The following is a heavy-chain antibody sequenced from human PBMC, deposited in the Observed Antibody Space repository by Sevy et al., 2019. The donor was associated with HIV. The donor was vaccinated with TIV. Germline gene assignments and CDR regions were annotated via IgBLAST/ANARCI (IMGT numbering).Heavy chain of an antibody. CDR2: IYYNGHT. J-gene: IGHJ6*02. CDR3: AREAGGYDYDYGMDV. V-gene: IGHV4-39*02. D-gene: IGHD5-12*01. Sequence: SETLSLTCSISGGTIVSCGHYWGWIRQTPGKGLEWIGSIYYNGHTFYTPSLKSRLTISIDTSKNQFSLTLSSVTVADTAVYFCAREAGGYDYDYGMDVWGQGTTVTVSS. CDR1: GGTIVSCGHY.